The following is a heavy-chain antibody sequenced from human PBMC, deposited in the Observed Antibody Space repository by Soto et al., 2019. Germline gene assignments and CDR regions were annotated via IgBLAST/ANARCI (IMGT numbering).Heavy chain of an antibody. CDR3: AREVFLRLYDSGYDYPGGAFDL. CDR1: GGSISTFY. V-gene: IGHV4-59*01. Sequence: SETLSLTCTISGGSISTFYWSWVRQSPGKGLEWIGYIYYTGTTNYNPSLESRITISVDTSKNQFSLKLRSVTAADTAVYYCAREVFLRLYDSGYDYPGGAFDLWGQGTMVTVSS. CDR2: IYYTGTT. D-gene: IGHD5-12*01. J-gene: IGHJ3*01.